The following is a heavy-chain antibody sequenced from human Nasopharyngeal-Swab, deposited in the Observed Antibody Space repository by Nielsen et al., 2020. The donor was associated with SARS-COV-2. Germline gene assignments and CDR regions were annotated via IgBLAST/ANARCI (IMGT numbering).Heavy chain of an antibody. CDR2: ISASGVTT. D-gene: IGHD4-11*01. Sequence: GESLKISCAASGFTFSRFGMGWVRQAPGKGLEWVSAISASGVTTYYADSVKGRFTISRDNSKSTLYLQMNSLRAEDTAEYYCAKDLNSNFLNYMDVWGKGTTVSVSS. CDR3: AKDLNSNFLNYMDV. CDR1: GFTFSRFG. V-gene: IGHV3-23*01. J-gene: IGHJ6*03.